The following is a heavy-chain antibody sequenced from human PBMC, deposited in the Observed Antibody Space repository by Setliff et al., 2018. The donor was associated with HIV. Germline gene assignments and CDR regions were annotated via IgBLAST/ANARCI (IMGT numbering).Heavy chain of an antibody. CDR3: AADNYNCNSFDS. Sequence: ASVKVSCKVSGYTLTELSIHWVRQAPGKGLEWMGGFDPEYDKTNYAQKFLGRVTMTQDTSFTTAYLELSRLGSDDTAVYYCAADNYNCNSFDSWGQGSLVTVSS. CDR1: GYTLTELS. J-gene: IGHJ4*02. D-gene: IGHD3-3*01. CDR2: FDPEYDKT. V-gene: IGHV1-24*01.